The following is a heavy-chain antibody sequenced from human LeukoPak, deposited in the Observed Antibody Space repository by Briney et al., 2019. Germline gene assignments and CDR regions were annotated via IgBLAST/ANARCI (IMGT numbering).Heavy chain of an antibody. J-gene: IGHJ4*02. D-gene: IGHD3-9*01. CDR2: IIPIFGTA. CDR1: GGTFSSYA. Sequence: GASVKVSCKASGGTFSSYAISWVRQAPGQGLEWMGEIIPIFGTANYAQKFQGRVTITADKSTSTAYMELSSLRSEDTAVYYCARDSETGYSPYFDYWGQGTLVTVSS. V-gene: IGHV1-69*06. CDR3: ARDSETGYSPYFDY.